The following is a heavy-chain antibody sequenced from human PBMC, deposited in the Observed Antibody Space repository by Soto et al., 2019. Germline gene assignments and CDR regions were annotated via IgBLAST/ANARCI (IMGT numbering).Heavy chain of an antibody. V-gene: IGHV1-2*02. CDR3: ALSFSQTNIDV. CDR1: GYTFTGYY. J-gene: IGHJ6*01. Sequence: ASVKVSCKASGYTFTGYYLHWVRQAPGQGLEWMGYINPDSGRTRYAQKFQGTVTMTRDTSITTAYLEVSSLKYDDSAIFYCALSFSQTNIDVWGQGTTVTVS. CDR2: INPDSGRT.